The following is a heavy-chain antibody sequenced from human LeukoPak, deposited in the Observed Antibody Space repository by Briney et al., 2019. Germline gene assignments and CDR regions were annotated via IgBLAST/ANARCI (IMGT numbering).Heavy chain of an antibody. D-gene: IGHD5-24*01. CDR2: IYYSGST. V-gene: IGHV4-59*01. Sequence: SETLSLTCTVSGGSISSYYWSWIRQPPGKGLEWIGYIYYSGSTNYNPSLKSRVTISVDTSKNQFSLKLSSVTAADTAVYYCASSDQLDGFFDYWGQGTLVTVSS. CDR1: GGSISSYY. CDR3: ASSDQLDGFFDY. J-gene: IGHJ4*02.